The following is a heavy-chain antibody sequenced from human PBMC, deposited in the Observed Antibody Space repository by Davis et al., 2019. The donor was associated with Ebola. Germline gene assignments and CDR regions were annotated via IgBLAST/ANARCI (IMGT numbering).Heavy chain of an antibody. V-gene: IGHV6-1*01. CDR3: TRGWLRGWFDP. Sequence: HSQTLSLTCAISGDGVSINSAGWNWIRQSPSRGLEWLGRTYYNSKWYSDYAVSVKSRITISPDTFKNQFSLQLNSVTPEDTAVYYCTRGWLRGWFDPWGQGTLVTVSS. CDR2: TYYNSKWYS. D-gene: IGHD5-12*01. J-gene: IGHJ5*02. CDR1: GDGVSINSAG.